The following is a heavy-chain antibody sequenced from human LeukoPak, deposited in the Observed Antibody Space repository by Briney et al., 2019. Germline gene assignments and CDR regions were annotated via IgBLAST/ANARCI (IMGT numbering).Heavy chain of an antibody. CDR1: GGSFSGYY. V-gene: IGHV4-34*01. D-gene: IGHD6-13*01. J-gene: IGHJ5*02. CDR2: INHSGST. Sequence: PSETLSLTCAVYGGSFSGYYWSWIRQPPGKGLEWIGEINHSGSTNYNPSLKSRVTISVDTSKNQFSLKLSSVTAADTAVYYCARAPIRYSSSWHVKAYWFDPWGQGTLVTVSS. CDR3: ARAPIRYSSSWHVKAYWFDP.